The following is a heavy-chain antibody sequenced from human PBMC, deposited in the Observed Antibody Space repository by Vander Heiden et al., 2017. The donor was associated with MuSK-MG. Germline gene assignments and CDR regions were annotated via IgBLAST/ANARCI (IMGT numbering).Heavy chain of an antibody. CDR3: ARGYDFWSGSYYFDY. D-gene: IGHD3-3*01. CDR2: IYYSGST. J-gene: IGHJ4*02. CDR1: AGSISRGGYY. Sequence: QVQLQESGPGLVKPSQTLSLTCTVSAGSISRGGYYWSWIRQHPGKGLEWIGYIYYSGSTYYNPSLKSRVTISVDTSKNQFSLKLSSVTAADTAVYYCARGYDFWSGSYYFDYWGQGTLVTVSS. V-gene: IGHV4-31*03.